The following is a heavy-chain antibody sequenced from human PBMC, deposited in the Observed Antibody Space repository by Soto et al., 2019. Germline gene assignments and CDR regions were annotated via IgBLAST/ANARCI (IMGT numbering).Heavy chain of an antibody. V-gene: IGHV3-20*04. CDR2: INRNGGST. CDR3: AREGCSGGSCYSY. D-gene: IGHD2-15*01. J-gene: IGHJ4*02. CDR1: GFTFDEYG. Sequence: EVQLVESGGGVVRPGGTLRLSCAASGFTFDEYGMSWVRQAPGKEMEWVSGINRNGGSTGYADSVRGRFTISRDNAKNSLYLQMNSLRAEDTALYYCAREGCSGGSCYSYWGQGTLVTVSS.